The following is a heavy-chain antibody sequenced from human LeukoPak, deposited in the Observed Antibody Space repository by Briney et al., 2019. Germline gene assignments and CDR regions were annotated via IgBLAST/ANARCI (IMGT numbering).Heavy chain of an antibody. CDR2: IYTSGST. CDR3: ARDASYHYGSGSPRHFDY. V-gene: IGHV4-4*07. J-gene: IGHJ4*02. D-gene: IGHD3-10*01. CDR1: GGSISSYY. Sequence: PSETLSLTCTVSGGSISSYYWSWIRQPAGKGREWIGRIYTSGSTNYNPSLKSRVTMSVDTSKNQFSLKLSSVTAADTAVYYCARDASYHYGSGSPRHFDYWGQGTLVTVSS.